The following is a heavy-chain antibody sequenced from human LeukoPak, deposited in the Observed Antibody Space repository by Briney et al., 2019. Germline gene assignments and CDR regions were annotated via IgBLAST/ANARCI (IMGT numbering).Heavy chain of an antibody. Sequence: ASVKVSCKASGYTFTSYDINWVRQATGQGLEWMGWINPNSAGTNYAQKFQGRVTMTRDTSISTAYMELSRLRSDDTAVYYCARSLSGSYSRAWGQGTLVTVSS. D-gene: IGHD1-26*01. V-gene: IGHV1-2*02. CDR1: GYTFTSYD. CDR3: ARSLSGSYSRA. J-gene: IGHJ5*02. CDR2: INPNSAGT.